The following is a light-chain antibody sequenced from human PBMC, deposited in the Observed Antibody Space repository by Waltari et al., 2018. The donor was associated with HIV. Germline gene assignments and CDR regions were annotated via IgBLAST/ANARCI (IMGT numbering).Light chain of an antibody. J-gene: IGLJ1*01. Sequence: QSVLTQPPSASGTPGQRVTISCSGSSSNIGSKYVYWYQQLPGTAPKLLIHRNNQRPSGVPDRFSGSKSGTSASLAISGLRSEDEADYYCCSYAGSYTPYVFGTGTKVTVL. CDR3: CSYAGSYTPYV. V-gene: IGLV1-47*01. CDR1: SSNIGSKY. CDR2: RNN.